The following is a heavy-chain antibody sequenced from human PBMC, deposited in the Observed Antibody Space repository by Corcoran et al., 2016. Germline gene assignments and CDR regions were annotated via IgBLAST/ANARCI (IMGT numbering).Heavy chain of an antibody. V-gene: IGHV4-61*08. Sequence: QVQLQESGPGLVKPSETLSLTCTVSGGSVSSSDSYWIWIRQPTGEGLEWIGNIYYNGNTNYNPSLKSRVTISIDTSKNQFSLNLTSVTSADTAVYYCARRGGSGRSFDYWGQGSLVTVSS. D-gene: IGHD3-10*01. J-gene: IGHJ4*02. CDR2: IYYNGNT. CDR1: GGSVSSSDSY. CDR3: ARRGGSGRSFDY.